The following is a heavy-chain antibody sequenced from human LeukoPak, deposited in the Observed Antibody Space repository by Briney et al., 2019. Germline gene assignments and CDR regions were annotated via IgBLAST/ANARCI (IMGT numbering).Heavy chain of an antibody. V-gene: IGHV1-69*06. D-gene: IGHD2-2*01. CDR1: GGTFSSYA. J-gene: IGHJ6*04. Sequence: SVKVSCKASGGTFSSYAISWVRQAPGQGLEWMGGIIPIFGTANYAQKFQGRVTITADKSTSTAYMELSSLRSEDTAVYYCARERKVRYCSSTSCYGHYYGMDVWGKGTRSPSPQ. CDR3: ARERKVRYCSSTSCYGHYYGMDV. CDR2: IIPIFGTA.